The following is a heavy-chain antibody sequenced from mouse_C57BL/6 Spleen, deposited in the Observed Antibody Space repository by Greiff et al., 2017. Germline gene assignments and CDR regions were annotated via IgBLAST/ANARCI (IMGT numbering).Heavy chain of an antibody. Sequence: QVQLKQPGAELVKPGASVKLSCKASGYTFTSYWMHWVKQRPGQGLEWIGMIHPNSGSTNYNEKFKSKATLTVDKSSSTAYMQLSSLTSEDSAVYYCARDGGYYVAYWGQGTLVTVSA. CDR2: IHPNSGST. D-gene: IGHD2-3*01. CDR3: ARDGGYYVAY. V-gene: IGHV1-64*01. J-gene: IGHJ3*01. CDR1: GYTFTSYW.